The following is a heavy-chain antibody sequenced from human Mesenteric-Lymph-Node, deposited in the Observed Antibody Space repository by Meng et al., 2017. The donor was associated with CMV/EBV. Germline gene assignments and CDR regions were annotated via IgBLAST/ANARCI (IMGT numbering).Heavy chain of an antibody. J-gene: IGHJ6*02. V-gene: IGHV3-66*02. Sequence: GEPLKISCAASGFTVSSNYINWVRQAPGKGLEWVSVIYSGESTYYADSVKGRFTISRDISKNTVYLQMSSLRAEDTAVYYCARRYCSSTRCNSYYGMDVWGQGTTVTVSS. CDR1: GFTVSSNY. CDR3: ARRYCSSTRCNSYYGMDV. D-gene: IGHD2-2*01. CDR2: IYSGEST.